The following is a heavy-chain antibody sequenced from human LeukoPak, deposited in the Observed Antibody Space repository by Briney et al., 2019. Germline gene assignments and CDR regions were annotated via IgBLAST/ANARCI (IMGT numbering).Heavy chain of an antibody. Sequence: PGRSLRLSCAASGFTFSSYAMHWVRQAPGKGLEWVAVISYDGSNKYYADSVKGRFTISRDNSKNTLYLQMNSLRAEDTAVYYCARESETRYCSSTSCYEAFDIWGQGTMVTVSS. V-gene: IGHV3-30-3*01. CDR1: GFTFSSYA. J-gene: IGHJ3*02. D-gene: IGHD2-2*01. CDR2: ISYDGSNK. CDR3: ARESETRYCSSTSCYEAFDI.